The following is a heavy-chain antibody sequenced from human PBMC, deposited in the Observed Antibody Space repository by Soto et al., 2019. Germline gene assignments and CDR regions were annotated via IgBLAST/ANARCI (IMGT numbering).Heavy chain of an antibody. CDR3: AREIGPPQDAFDI. Sequence: KPSETLSLTCTVSGGSISSSVYYWGWIRQPPGKGLEWIGSMYYSGNTYYNPSLKSRVTISVDTSKNQFSLKLSSATAADTAVYYCAREIGPPQDAFDIWGQGTMVTVSS. J-gene: IGHJ3*02. CDR2: MYYSGNT. CDR1: GGSISSSVYY. V-gene: IGHV4-39*02.